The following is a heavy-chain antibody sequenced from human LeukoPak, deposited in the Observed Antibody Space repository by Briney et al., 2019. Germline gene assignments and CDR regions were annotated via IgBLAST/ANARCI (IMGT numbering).Heavy chain of an antibody. CDR1: GFTCSSYE. Sequence: PGRSLRLSCAASGFTCSSYEMNWVRQAPGKGLEWVSYISSSGSTIYYADSVKGRFTISRDNAKNSLYLQMNSLRAEDTAVYYCARDLGQLVRVAPDYWGQGTLVTVSS. V-gene: IGHV3-48*03. J-gene: IGHJ4*02. D-gene: IGHD6-6*01. CDR3: ARDLGQLVRVAPDY. CDR2: ISSSGSTI.